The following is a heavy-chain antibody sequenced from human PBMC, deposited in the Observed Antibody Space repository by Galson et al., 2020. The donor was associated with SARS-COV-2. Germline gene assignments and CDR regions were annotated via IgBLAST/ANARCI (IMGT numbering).Heavy chain of an antibody. CDR1: GFTLSDYH. CDR3: ARAHIAEGY. J-gene: IGHJ4*02. V-gene: IGHV3-11*01. D-gene: IGHD6-13*01. CDR2: ISSSGSTI. Sequence: GGSLRPSCAACGFTLSDYHMSWIRQAPGKGLEWVSYISSSGSTIYYADSVKGRFTISRDNAKNSLYLQMNSLRAEDTTVYYCARAHIAEGYWGQGTLVTVSS.